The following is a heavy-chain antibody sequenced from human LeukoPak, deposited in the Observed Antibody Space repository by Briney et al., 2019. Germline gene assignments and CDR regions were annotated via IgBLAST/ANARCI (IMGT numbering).Heavy chain of an antibody. J-gene: IGHJ4*02. CDR2: IKQDGSGT. CDR3: SRSAYYDGSGNYYDY. Sequence: GGSLRLSCAASGFAFSNYFMSWVRRAPGKGLEWVGHIKQDGSGTYYIDSVKGRFTISRDNARSSLYLQMNSLRAEDTAVYYCSRSAYYDGSGNYYDYWGQGTLVTVSS. V-gene: IGHV3-7*01. D-gene: IGHD3-22*01. CDR1: GFAFSNYF.